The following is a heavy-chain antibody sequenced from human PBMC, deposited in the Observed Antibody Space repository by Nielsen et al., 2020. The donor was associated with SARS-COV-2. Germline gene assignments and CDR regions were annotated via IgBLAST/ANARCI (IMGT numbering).Heavy chain of an antibody. CDR2: ISWNSGSI. D-gene: IGHD5-12*01. CDR3: AKGDNGYTRGSTFNY. J-gene: IGHJ4*02. CDR1: GFTFDDYA. V-gene: IGHV3-9*01. Sequence: SLKISCAASGFTFDDYAMHWVRQAPGKGLEWVSGISWNSGSIGYADSVKGRFTISRDNAKNSLYLQMNSLRAEDTALYYCAKGDNGYTRGSTFNYWGQGTLVTVSS.